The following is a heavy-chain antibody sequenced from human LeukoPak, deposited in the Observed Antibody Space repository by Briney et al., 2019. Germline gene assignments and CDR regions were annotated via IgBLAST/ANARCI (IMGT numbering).Heavy chain of an antibody. J-gene: IGHJ3*02. CDR2: FDPEDGET. CDR3: AFLTATAANDAFDI. D-gene: IGHD6-13*01. CDR1: GYTLTELS. Sequence: ASVKVSCKVSGYTLTELSMHWVRQAPGKGLEWMGGFDPEDGETIYAQKFQGRVTMTRDMSTSTVYMELSSLRSEDTAVYYCAFLTATAANDAFDIWGQGTMVTVSS. V-gene: IGHV1-24*01.